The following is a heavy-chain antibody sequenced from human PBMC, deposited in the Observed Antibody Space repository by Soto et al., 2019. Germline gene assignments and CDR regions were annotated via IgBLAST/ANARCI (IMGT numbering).Heavy chain of an antibody. V-gene: IGHV5-51*01. CDR2: IYPDDSDT. CDR1: GYSFTSYW. CDR3: ARPLDTSGWYDY. D-gene: IGHD6-19*01. Sequence: GESLKISCKASGYSFTSYWIAWVRQMPGKGLEWMGIIYPDDSDTRYSPSFQGLVTISADKSINTAYLQWTGLKASDTAMYFCARPLDTSGWYDYWGQGTLVTVSS. J-gene: IGHJ4*02.